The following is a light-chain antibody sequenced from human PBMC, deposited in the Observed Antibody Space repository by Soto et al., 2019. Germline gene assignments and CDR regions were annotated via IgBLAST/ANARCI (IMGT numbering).Light chain of an antibody. CDR3: SSYTSSSTPYV. J-gene: IGLJ1*01. Sequence: QSALTQPASVSGSPGQSITISCTGTSSDVGGYNYVSWYQQHPGKAPKLMIYEVSNRPSGVSNRFSGSKSDNTASLTISELQAEDEADYYCSSYTSSSTPYVFGTGTKVTVL. CDR2: EVS. V-gene: IGLV2-14*01. CDR1: SSDVGGYNY.